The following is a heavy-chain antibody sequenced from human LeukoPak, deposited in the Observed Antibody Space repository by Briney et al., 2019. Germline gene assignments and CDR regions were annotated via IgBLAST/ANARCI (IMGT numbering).Heavy chain of an antibody. J-gene: IGHJ6*02. Sequence: GASVKVSCKASRDTFTNYDINWVRQATGQGLEWMGWMNPNSGKSGDAQKFQGKVTMTRNTSISTAYMEVSSLRSEDTAVYYCARGRARYGMDVWGQGTTVTVSS. CDR1: RDTFTNYD. V-gene: IGHV1-8*01. CDR2: MNPNSGKS. CDR3: ARGRARYGMDV.